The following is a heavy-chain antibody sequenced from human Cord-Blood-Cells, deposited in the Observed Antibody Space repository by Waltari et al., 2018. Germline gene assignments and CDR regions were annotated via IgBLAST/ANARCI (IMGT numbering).Heavy chain of an antibody. CDR3: ARDPSYGDYVNDAFDI. CDR2: ISAYNGNT. V-gene: IGHV1-18*01. CDR1: GYTFTSYG. D-gene: IGHD4-17*01. J-gene: IGHJ3*02. Sequence: QVQLVQSGAEVKKPGASVKVSCKASGYTFTSYGISRGRQAPGQGLEWMGWISAYNGNTNYAQKLQGRVTMTTDTSTSTAYMELRSLRSDDTAVYYCARDPSYGDYVNDAFDIWGQGTMVTVSS.